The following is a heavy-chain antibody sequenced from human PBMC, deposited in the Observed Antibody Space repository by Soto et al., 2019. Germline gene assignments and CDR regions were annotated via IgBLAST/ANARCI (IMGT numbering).Heavy chain of an antibody. Sequence: ESGGGLVKPGGSLRLSCAASGFTFSSYSMNWVRQAPGKGLEWVSSISSSSSYIYYADSVKGRFTISRDNAKNSLYLQMNSLRAEDTAVYYCARVQNYYDSSGYYYGYWGQGTLVTVSS. CDR3: ARVQNYYDSSGYYYGY. CDR1: GFTFSSYS. D-gene: IGHD3-22*01. J-gene: IGHJ4*02. V-gene: IGHV3-21*01. CDR2: ISSSSSYI.